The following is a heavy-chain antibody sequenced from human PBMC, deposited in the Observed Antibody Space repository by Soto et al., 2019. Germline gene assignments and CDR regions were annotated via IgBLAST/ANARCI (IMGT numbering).Heavy chain of an antibody. V-gene: IGHV3-30*18. J-gene: IGHJ6*02. CDR2: ISYDGSNK. CDR3: AKVGTEVYYYYGMDV. CDR1: GFTFSSYG. D-gene: IGHD1-26*01. Sequence: GGSLRLSCAASGFTFSSYGMHWVRQAPGKGLEWVAVISYDGSNKYYADSVKGRFTISRDNSKNTLYLQMNSLRAEDTAVYSCAKVGTEVYYYYGMDVWGQGTPVTVSS.